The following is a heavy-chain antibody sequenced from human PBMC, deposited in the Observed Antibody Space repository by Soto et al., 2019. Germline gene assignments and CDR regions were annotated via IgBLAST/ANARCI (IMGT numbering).Heavy chain of an antibody. CDR3: SRASDWFGNNWFDP. J-gene: IGHJ5*02. V-gene: IGHV3-23*01. Sequence: EVQLLESGGGLVQPGGSLRLSCAASGFTFSSYAMSWVRQAPGKGLEWVSAISGSGGSTYYADSVKGRFTISRDNSKNTLYLQMNSLRAEDTAVYYCSRASDWFGNNWFDPWGQGTLVTVSS. D-gene: IGHD3-10*01. CDR2: ISGSGGST. CDR1: GFTFSSYA.